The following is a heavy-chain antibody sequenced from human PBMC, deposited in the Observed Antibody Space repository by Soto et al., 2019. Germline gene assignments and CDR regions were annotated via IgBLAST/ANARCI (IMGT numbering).Heavy chain of an antibody. Sequence: QVQLVESGGGLVKPGQSPSLSCATSGFTFSDYYMAWIRQAPGKGLEWVGYINNGGDIVHYSDSLKGHFRISRDNTKDSLFLQMTSLRAEDTAIYYCARDVSKTTIGVVDSWGQGALVTISS. CDR1: GFTFSDYY. D-gene: IGHD3-3*01. J-gene: IGHJ4*02. CDR2: INNGGDIV. V-gene: IGHV3-11*01. CDR3: ARDVSKTTIGVVDS.